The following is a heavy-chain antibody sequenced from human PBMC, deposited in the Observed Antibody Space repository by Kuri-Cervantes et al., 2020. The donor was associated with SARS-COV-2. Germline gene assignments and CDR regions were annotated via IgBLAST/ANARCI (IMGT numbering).Heavy chain of an antibody. D-gene: IGHD1-7*01. V-gene: IGHV4-38-2*02. CDR2: IYHSGST. CDR1: GYSISSGYY. J-gene: IGHJ6*02. Sequence: SQTLSLTCAVSGYSISSGYYWGWIRQPPGKGLEWIGSIYHSGSTYYNPSLKSRVTISVDTSKNQFSLKLSPVTAADTAVYYCARDPTTYGMDVWGQGTTVTVSS. CDR3: ARDPTTYGMDV.